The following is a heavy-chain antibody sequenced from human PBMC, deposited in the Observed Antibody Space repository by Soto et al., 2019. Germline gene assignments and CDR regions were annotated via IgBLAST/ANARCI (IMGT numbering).Heavy chain of an antibody. Sequence: PSGTLSLTCSVSGGSINSGGYHWTWIRQHPEKGLEWIGYIYYRGNTYYNPSLRSRLTISVDTSKNQFSLNLTSVTAADTAVYYCARTSDLGFRDWFEPWGQGTLVTVSS. CDR1: GGSINSGGYH. J-gene: IGHJ5*02. V-gene: IGHV4-31*03. D-gene: IGHD2-21*01. CDR2: IYYRGNT. CDR3: ARTSDLGFRDWFEP.